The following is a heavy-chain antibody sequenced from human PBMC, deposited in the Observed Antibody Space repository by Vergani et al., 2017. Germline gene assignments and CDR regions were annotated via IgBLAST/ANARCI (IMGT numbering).Heavy chain of an antibody. CDR3: AKDRHWVAAAGYYFDY. CDR1: GCTFSSYG. J-gene: IGHJ4*02. D-gene: IGHD6-13*01. CDR2: IRYDGSNK. Sequence: QVQLVESGGGVVQPGGSLRLSCAASGCTFSSYGMHWVRQAPGKGLEWVAFIRYDGSNKYYADSVKGRFTISRDNSKNTLYLQMNSLRAEDTAVYYCAKDRHWVAAAGYYFDYWGQGTLVTVSS. V-gene: IGHV3-30*02.